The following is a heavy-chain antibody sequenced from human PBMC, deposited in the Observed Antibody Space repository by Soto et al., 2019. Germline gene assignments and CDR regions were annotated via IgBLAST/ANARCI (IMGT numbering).Heavy chain of an antibody. Sequence: PSETLSRTGPVSAGVLSSVDYYWICLLQPPGKCLEWIGYIYYSGSTNYNPSLKSRVTISVDTSKNQFSLKLSSVTAADTAVYYCARDGGYYLGAFDIWGQGTMVTVSS. CDR1: AGVLSSVDYY. CDR3: ARDGGYYLGAFDI. V-gene: IGHV4-61*08. D-gene: IGHD3-10*01. J-gene: IGHJ3*02. CDR2: IYYSGST.